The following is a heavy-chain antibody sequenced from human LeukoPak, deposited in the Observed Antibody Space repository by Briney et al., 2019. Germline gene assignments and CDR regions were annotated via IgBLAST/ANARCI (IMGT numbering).Heavy chain of an antibody. J-gene: IGHJ6*03. V-gene: IGHV4-34*01. D-gene: IGHD3-10*01. CDR1: GGSFSGYY. Sequence: SETLSLTCAVYGGSFSGYYWNWVRQPPGKGLEWIGEMNHSGNTNYNPSLKSRVTISVDTSKNQFSLKLRSVTAADTAVYYCARRFGRKFGERFYYYHYMDVWGKGTTVTIS. CDR2: MNHSGNT. CDR3: ARRFGRKFGERFYYYHYMDV.